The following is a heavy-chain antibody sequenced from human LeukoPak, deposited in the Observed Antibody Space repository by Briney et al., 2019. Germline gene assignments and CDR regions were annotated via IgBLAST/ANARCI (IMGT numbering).Heavy chain of an antibody. CDR3: ARQGWYRCSSTSCPYGREYFQH. J-gene: IGHJ1*01. V-gene: IGHV4-59*08. CDR2: IYYSGST. D-gene: IGHD2-2*01. CDR1: GGSISSYY. Sequence: SEALSLTCTVSGGSISSYYWSWIRQPPGKGLEWIGYIYYSGSTNYNPSLKSRVTISVDTSKNQFSLKLSSVTAADTAVYYCARQGWYRCSSTSCPYGREYFQHWGQGTLVTVSS.